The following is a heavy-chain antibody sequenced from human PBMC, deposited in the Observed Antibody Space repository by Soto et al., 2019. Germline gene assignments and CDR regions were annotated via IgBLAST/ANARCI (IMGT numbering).Heavy chain of an antibody. CDR3: ARDGGTETTSYFDH. Sequence: SETLSLTCSVSGGSLSSYYWNWIRQPAGKGLEWIGRIFPSGSANYNPSLKSRVTMSVDTSKNQFSLKVSSVTAADTALYYCARDGGTETTSYFDHRGQDILVTVSS. J-gene: IGHJ4*02. CDR1: GGSLSSYY. D-gene: IGHD3-3*01. CDR2: IFPSGSA. V-gene: IGHV4-4*07.